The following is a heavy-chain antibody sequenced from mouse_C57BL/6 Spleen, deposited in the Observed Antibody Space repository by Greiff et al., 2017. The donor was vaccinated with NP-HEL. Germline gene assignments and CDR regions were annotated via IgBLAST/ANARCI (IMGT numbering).Heavy chain of an antibody. Sequence: EVQLQQSGAELVKPGASVKLSCTASGFNIKDYYMHWVKQRTEQGLEWIGRIDPEDGETKYAPKFPGKATITADTSSNTAYLRLSSLTSEDTAVYYCARRGYYGSSYAMDYWGQGTSVTVSS. J-gene: IGHJ4*01. CDR3: ARRGYYGSSYAMDY. CDR2: IDPEDGET. CDR1: GFNIKDYY. D-gene: IGHD1-1*01. V-gene: IGHV14-2*01.